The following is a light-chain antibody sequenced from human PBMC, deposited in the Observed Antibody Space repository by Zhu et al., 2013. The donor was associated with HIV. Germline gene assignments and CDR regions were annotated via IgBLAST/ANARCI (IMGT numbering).Light chain of an antibody. CDR3: SSHTNTNTPHVV. CDR1: SSDVGGYNY. V-gene: IGLV2-8*01. CDR2: EVS. J-gene: IGLJ2*01. Sequence: QSALTQPPSASGSPGQSVTISCTGTSSDVGGYNYVSWYQQHPGEAPKLMIYEVSKRPSGVPDRFSGSKSGNTASLTVSGLQAEDEADYYCSSHTNTNTPHVVFGGGTKLTVL.